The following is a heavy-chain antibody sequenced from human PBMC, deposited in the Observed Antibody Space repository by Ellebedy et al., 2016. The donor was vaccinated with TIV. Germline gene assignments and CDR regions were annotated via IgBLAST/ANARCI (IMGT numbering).Heavy chain of an antibody. D-gene: IGHD3-10*01. CDR2: VSFDGNYQ. CDR1: GFSFSKHG. J-gene: IGHJ4*02. V-gene: IGHV3-30*03. CDR3: ARHGFYCFDF. Sequence: GESLKISXATSGFSFSKHGMFWVRQAPGRGLEWVAVVSFDGNYQDYIDSVKGRFTISRDTSKDTLYLQMNSLRADDTAVYYCARHGFYCFDFWGQGTLVTVSS.